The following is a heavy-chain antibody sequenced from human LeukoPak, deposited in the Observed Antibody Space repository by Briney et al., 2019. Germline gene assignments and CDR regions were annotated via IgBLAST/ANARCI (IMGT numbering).Heavy chain of an antibody. CDR2: IYTSGST. V-gene: IGHV4-4*07. J-gene: IGHJ4*02. Sequence: PSETLSLTCTVSGGSISSYYWSWIRQPAGKGLEWIGRIYTSGSTNYNPSLKSRVTMSVDTSKNQFSLKLSSVTAADTAVYYCARSSITIFGVLYYFDYWGQGTLVTVSS. CDR3: ARSSITIFGVLYYFDY. D-gene: IGHD3-3*01. CDR1: GGSISSYY.